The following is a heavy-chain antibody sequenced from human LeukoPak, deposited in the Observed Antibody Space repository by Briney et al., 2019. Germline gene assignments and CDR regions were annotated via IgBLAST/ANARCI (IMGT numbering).Heavy chain of an antibody. V-gene: IGHV3-23*01. D-gene: IGHD3-22*01. CDR2: ISGSGGST. Sequence: GGSLRLSCAASGFTFSSYAMSWVRQAPGKGLEWVSAISGSGGSTYYADSVKGRFTISRDNSKNTLYLQMNSLRAEDTAVYYCAKNEDYYDSSGRAYYFDYWGQGTLVTVSS. CDR1: GFTFSSYA. CDR3: AKNEDYYDSSGRAYYFDY. J-gene: IGHJ4*02.